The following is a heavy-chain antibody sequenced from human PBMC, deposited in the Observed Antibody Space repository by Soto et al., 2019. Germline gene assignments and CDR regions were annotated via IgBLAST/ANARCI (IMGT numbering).Heavy chain of an antibody. CDR3: ARDHPKYSSSWLTYYYGMDV. V-gene: IGHV3-48*03. CDR2: ISSSGSTI. J-gene: IGHJ6*02. D-gene: IGHD6-13*01. Sequence: PGGSLRLSCAASGFTFSSYEMNWVRQAPGKGLEWVSYISSSGSTIYYADSVKGRFTISRDNAKNSLYLQMNSPRAEDTAVYYCARDHPKYSSSWLTYYYGMDVWGQGTTVTVSS. CDR1: GFTFSSYE.